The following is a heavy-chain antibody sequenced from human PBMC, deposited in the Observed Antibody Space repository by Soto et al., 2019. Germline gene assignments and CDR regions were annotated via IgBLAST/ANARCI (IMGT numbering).Heavy chain of an antibody. CDR3: ARGNRFDYCYGLDV. Sequence: QVQLVESGGGVVQPGRSLRLSCAASGFTFSSYGMHWVRQAPGKGLEWVAVIWYDGSNKYYADSVKGRFTISRDNSKNKLYLQMNSLRTEDTGLYDCARGNRFDYCYGLDVWGQGTTVTVSS. D-gene: IGHD3-16*01. CDR1: GFTFSSYG. CDR2: IWYDGSNK. V-gene: IGHV3-33*01. J-gene: IGHJ6*02.